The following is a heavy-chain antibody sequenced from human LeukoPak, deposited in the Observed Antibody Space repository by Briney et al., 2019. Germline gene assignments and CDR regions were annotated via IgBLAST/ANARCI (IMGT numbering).Heavy chain of an antibody. CDR2: IYYSGST. J-gene: IGHJ4*02. V-gene: IGHV4-39*01. CDR3: ARHEVTGTRPLPFDY. CDR1: GGSISSYY. Sequence: SETLSLTCTVSGGSISSYYWGWIRQPPGKGLEWIGSIYYSGSTYYSPSLKSRVTISVDTSKNQFSLKLSSVTAADTAVYYCARHEVTGTRPLPFDYWGQGTLVTVSS. D-gene: IGHD1-7*01.